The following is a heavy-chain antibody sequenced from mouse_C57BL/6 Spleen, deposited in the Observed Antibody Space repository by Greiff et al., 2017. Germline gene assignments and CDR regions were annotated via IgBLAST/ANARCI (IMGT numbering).Heavy chain of an antibody. Sequence: VQLQQSGPELVKPGASVKIPCKASGYTFTDYNMDWVKQSHGKSLEWIGDINPNNGGTIYNQKFKGKATLTVDKSSSTAYMELRSLTSEDTAVYYCARLNYRYYAMDYWGQGTSVTVSS. CDR1: GYTFTDYN. J-gene: IGHJ4*01. V-gene: IGHV1-18*01. CDR2: INPNNGGT. D-gene: IGHD2-1*01. CDR3: ARLNYRYYAMDY.